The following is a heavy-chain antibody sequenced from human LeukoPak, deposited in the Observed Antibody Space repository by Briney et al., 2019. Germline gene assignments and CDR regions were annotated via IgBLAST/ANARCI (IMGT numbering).Heavy chain of an antibody. D-gene: IGHD1-26*01. V-gene: IGHV3-9*03. CDR1: GFTFDDYA. J-gene: IGHJ4*02. CDR3: AKDIAYSPLQGRGCGS. Sequence: PGGSLRLSCTASGFTFDDYAMHWVRQAPGKGLEWVSGISWNSNSIVYADSVKGRFTISRDNAKNSLYLQMDSLGAEDMAFYYCAKDIAYSPLQGRGCGSWGQGTLVTVSS. CDR2: ISWNSNSI.